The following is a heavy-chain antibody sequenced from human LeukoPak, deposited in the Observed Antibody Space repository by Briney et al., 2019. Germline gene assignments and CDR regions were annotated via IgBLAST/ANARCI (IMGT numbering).Heavy chain of an antibody. CDR3: AAYYDYVWGSYRHNYYFDY. CDR1: GGSISSGGYY. CDR2: IYYSGST. Sequence: PSETLSLTCTVSGGSISSGGYYWSWLRQHPGKGLEWIGYIYYSGSTYYNPSLKGRVTISVDTSKNQFSLKLSSVTAADTAVYYCAAYYDYVWGSYRHNYYFDYWGQGTLVTVSS. J-gene: IGHJ4*02. V-gene: IGHV4-31*03. D-gene: IGHD3-16*02.